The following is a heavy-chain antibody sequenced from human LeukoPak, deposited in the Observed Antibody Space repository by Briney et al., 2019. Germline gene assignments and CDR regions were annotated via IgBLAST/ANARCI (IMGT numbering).Heavy chain of an antibody. V-gene: IGHV3-23*01. D-gene: IGHD3-16*02. Sequence: GGSLRLSCAASGFTFSSYAMSWVRQAPGKGLEWVSAISGSGGSTYYADSVKGRFTISRDNSKNTLYLQMNSLRAEDTTVYYCAVSIEYDYVWGSYRYPRFDYWGQGTLVTVSS. CDR3: AVSIEYDYVWGSYRYPRFDY. J-gene: IGHJ4*02. CDR2: ISGSGGST. CDR1: GFTFSSYA.